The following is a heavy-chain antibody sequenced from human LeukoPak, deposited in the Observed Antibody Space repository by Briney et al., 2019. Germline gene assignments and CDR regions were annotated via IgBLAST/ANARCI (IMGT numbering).Heavy chain of an antibody. Sequence: SVKVSCKASGGTFNTYTLIWVRQAPGQGLEWMGGIIPIFTTTNYAQKFQGRVTITTDESTSTAYMEMSSLTSEDTAIYYCARDEGFGESHAFDIWGQGTMVTVSS. CDR2: IIPIFTTT. CDR1: GGTFNTYT. V-gene: IGHV1-69*05. CDR3: ARDEGFGESHAFDI. D-gene: IGHD3-10*01. J-gene: IGHJ3*02.